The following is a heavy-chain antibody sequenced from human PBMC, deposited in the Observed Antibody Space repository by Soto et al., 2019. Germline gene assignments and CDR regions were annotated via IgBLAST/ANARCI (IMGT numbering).Heavy chain of an antibody. Sequence: SETLSLTCTVSGGSVSSGSYYWSWIRQPPGKGLEWIGYIYYSGSTNYNPSLKSRVTISVDTSKNQFSLKLSSVTAADTAVYYCARDRGGVVIMPYYYYGMDVWGQGTTVTVSS. CDR1: GGSVSSGSYY. J-gene: IGHJ6*02. CDR2: IYYSGST. CDR3: ARDRGGVVIMPYYYYGMDV. V-gene: IGHV4-61*01. D-gene: IGHD3-3*01.